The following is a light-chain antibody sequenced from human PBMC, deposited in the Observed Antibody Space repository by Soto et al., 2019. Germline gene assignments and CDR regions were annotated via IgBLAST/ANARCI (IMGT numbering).Light chain of an antibody. CDR3: GSYAGSYTFDVV. Sequence: QSALTQPRSVSGSPGQSVTISCTGTSSDVGGYNYVSWYQQHPGKAPKLMIYDVTKRPSGVPDRFSGSKSGHTASLTISGIQAEDDADYYCGSYAGSYTFDVVFGGGTKLTVL. CDR2: DVT. CDR1: SSDVGGYNY. V-gene: IGLV2-11*01. J-gene: IGLJ2*01.